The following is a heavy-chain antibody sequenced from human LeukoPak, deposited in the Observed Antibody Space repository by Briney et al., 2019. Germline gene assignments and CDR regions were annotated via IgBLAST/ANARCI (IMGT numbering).Heavy chain of an antibody. V-gene: IGHV3-30*02. J-gene: IGHJ4*02. D-gene: IGHD2-21*01. CDR2: IRYDGSSK. CDR1: GFTFSSYS. Sequence: GGSLRLSCAASGFTFSSYSMNWVRQAPGKGLEWVAFIRYDGSSKYYADSVKGRFTISRDNSKNTLYLQMNSLRAEDTAVYYCAKLGDTWYFDYRGQGTLVTVSS. CDR3: AKLGDTWYFDY.